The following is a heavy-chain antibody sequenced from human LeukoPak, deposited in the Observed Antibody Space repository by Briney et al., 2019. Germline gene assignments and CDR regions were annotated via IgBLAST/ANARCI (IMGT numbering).Heavy chain of an antibody. CDR2: IGGSDDST. V-gene: IGHV3-23*01. Sequence: PGGSLRLSCAASGFTFSTYAMSWVRQAPGKGLEWVSVIGGSDDSTYYADSVQGRFTISRDNSKNTLYLQMNTLRAEDTAVYYCAKGSWLDYWGQGTLVTVSS. CDR1: GFTFSTYA. D-gene: IGHD3-10*01. J-gene: IGHJ4*02. CDR3: AKGSWLDY.